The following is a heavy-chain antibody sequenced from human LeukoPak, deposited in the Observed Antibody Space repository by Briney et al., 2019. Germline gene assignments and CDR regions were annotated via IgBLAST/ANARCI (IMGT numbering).Heavy chain of an antibody. J-gene: IGHJ6*02. V-gene: IGHV3-23*01. D-gene: IGHD2-15*01. CDR1: GFTFSSYA. CDR3: AKRRPTGYCSGGSCPPYYYYGMDV. Sequence: GGSLRLSCAASGFTFSSYAMSWVRQAPGKGLECVSAISGSGGSTYYADSVKGRFTISRDNSKNTLYLQMNSLRAEDTAVYYCAKRRPTGYCSGGSCPPYYYYGMDVWGQGTTVTVSS. CDR2: ISGSGGST.